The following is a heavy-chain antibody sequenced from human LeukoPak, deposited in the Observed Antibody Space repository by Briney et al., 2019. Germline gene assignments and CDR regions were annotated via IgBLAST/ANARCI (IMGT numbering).Heavy chain of an antibody. CDR2: IDSSGSYT. D-gene: IGHD6-13*01. CDR3: AKGSAGGRPYYFDY. V-gene: IGHV3-23*05. CDR1: GFTFSRYA. J-gene: IGHJ4*02. Sequence: GGSLRLSCAVSGFTFSRYAMSWVRQAPGKGLEWVLAIDSSGSYTWYDDSVKGRFTISRDNSKNTLYLQMNSLRAEDTAVYYCAKGSAGGRPYYFDYWGQGTLVPVSS.